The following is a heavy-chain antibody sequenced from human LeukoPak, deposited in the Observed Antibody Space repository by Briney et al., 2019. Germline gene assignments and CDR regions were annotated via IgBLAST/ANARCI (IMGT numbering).Heavy chain of an antibody. V-gene: IGHV3-23*01. CDR2: ISGSGSGGST. Sequence: PGGSLRLSCAASGFIFSSYGMTWVRQAPGKGLEWASAISGSGSGGSTYYADSVKGRFTISRDNSKNTLYLQMNSLRVEDTAVYYCAKATSVTTLFDYWGQGTLVTVSS. J-gene: IGHJ4*02. CDR1: GFIFSSYG. D-gene: IGHD4-17*01. CDR3: AKATSVTTLFDY.